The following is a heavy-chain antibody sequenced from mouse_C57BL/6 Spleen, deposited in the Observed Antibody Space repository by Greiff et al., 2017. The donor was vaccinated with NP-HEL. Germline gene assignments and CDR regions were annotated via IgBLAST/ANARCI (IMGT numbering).Heavy chain of an antibody. V-gene: IGHV3-1*01. CDR1: GYSITSGYD. CDR2: ISYSGST. D-gene: IGHD2-4*01. J-gene: IGHJ4*01. CDR3: AIDDDYDGSMDY. Sequence: VQLQQSGPGMVKPSQSLSLTCTVTGYSITSGYDWHWIRHFPGNKLEWMGYISYSGSTNYNPSLKSRISITQDTSKNHFFLKLNSVTTEDTATYYSAIDDDYDGSMDYWGQGTSVTVSS.